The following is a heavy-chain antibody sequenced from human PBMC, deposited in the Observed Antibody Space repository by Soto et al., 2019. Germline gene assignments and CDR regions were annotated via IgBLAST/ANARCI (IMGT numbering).Heavy chain of an antibody. CDR2: ISYDGSNK. Sequence: HPGGSLRLSCAASGFTFSSYAMHWVRQAPGKGLEWVAVISYDGSNKYCADSVKGRFTISRDNSKNTLYLQMNSLRAEDTAVYYCARSVGYDSSGPADYWGQGTLVTVSS. D-gene: IGHD3-22*01. CDR1: GFTFSSYA. V-gene: IGHV3-30-3*01. CDR3: ARSVGYDSSGPADY. J-gene: IGHJ4*02.